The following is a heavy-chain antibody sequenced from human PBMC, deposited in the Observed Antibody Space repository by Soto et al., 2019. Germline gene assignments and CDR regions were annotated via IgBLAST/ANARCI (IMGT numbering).Heavy chain of an antibody. D-gene: IGHD3-3*01. CDR2: IGGSGDWT. V-gene: IGHV3-23*01. J-gene: IGHJ4*02. CDR1: GFTFSNYA. Sequence: GGSLRLSCAASGFTFSNYAMSWVRQAPGKGLEWVSAIGGSGDWTYYADSVKGRFTISRDNSKNTLYLQMNSLRDEDTAVYYCAREFFYDYWGQGTLVTVS. CDR3: AREFFYDY.